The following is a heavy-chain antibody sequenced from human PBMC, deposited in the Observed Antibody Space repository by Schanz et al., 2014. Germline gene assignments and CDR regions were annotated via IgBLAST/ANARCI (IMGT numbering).Heavy chain of an antibody. V-gene: IGHV4-39*01. CDR3: AKTSVLYPWGYFDY. CDR1: GGSISSSTYY. CDR2: IYYSGST. D-gene: IGHD2-8*01. J-gene: IGHJ4*02. Sequence: QLQLQESGPGLVKPSETLSLTCTVSGGSISSSTYYWGWIRQPPGKGLEWIGIIYYSGSTYYNTSLTSRVTISVDASKNQFFRKLSSVTAADTAVYYCAKTSVLYPWGYFDYWGQGTLVNVSS.